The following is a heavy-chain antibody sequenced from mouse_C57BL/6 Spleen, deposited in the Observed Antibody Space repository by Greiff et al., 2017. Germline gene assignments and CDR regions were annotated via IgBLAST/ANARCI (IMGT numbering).Heavy chain of an antibody. Sequence: VQLQQPGAELVRPGSSVKLSCKASGYTFTSYWMDWVKQRPGQGLEWIGNIYPSDSETNYNQKFKDKATVTVDKSSSTAYMQLSSLTSEDSAVYYCARGGYLDYWGQGTTLTVSS. CDR2: IYPSDSET. CDR1: GYTFTSYW. V-gene: IGHV1-61*01. CDR3: ARGGYLDY. J-gene: IGHJ2*01.